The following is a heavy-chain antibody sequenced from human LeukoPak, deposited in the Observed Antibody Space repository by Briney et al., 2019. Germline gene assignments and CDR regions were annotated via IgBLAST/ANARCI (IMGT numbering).Heavy chain of an antibody. D-gene: IGHD3-10*01. J-gene: IGHJ4*02. V-gene: IGHV1-18*01. CDR2: ISAYNGNT. Sequence: GASVKASCKASGYTFTSYGISWVRQAPGQGLEWMGWISAYNGNTNYAQKLQGRVTMTTDTSTSTAYMELRSLRSDDTAVYYCARKDYGSGSYYYFEYWGQGTLVTVSS. CDR3: ARKDYGSGSYYYFEY. CDR1: GYTFTSYG.